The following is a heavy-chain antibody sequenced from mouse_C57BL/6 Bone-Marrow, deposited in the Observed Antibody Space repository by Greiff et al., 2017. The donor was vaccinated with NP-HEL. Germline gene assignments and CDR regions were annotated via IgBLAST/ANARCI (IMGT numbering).Heavy chain of an antibody. Sequence: QVQLQQSGPELVRPGASVKISCKAPGYTFTSHWIQWVRQRPGQGLEWIGEIFPGSGSTYYNEKFKGKATLTVDTSSSTAYMQLSSLTSEDSAVYFCASWDGFAYWGQGTLVTVSA. J-gene: IGHJ3*01. V-gene: IGHV1-56*01. D-gene: IGHD4-1*01. CDR1: GYTFTSHW. CDR2: IFPGSGST. CDR3: ASWDGFAY.